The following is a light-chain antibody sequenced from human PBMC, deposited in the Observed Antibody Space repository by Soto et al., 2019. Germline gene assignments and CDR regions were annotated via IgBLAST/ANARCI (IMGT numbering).Light chain of an antibody. CDR1: QGISNY. Sequence: DIQMTQSPSSLSASVVDRVTTSFRASQGISNYLAWYQQKPGKVPKLLIYAASTLQSGVPSRFSGSGSGTDFTLTINSLQPEDVATYYCQKYSSAPITFGQGTRLEI. V-gene: IGKV1-27*01. CDR3: QKYSSAPIT. CDR2: AAS. J-gene: IGKJ5*01.